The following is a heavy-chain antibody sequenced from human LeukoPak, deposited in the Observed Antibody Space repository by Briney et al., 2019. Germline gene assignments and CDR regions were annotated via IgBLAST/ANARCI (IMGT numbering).Heavy chain of an antibody. CDR3: ARTDRLVGYTYGYFDY. Sequence: SEPLSLTCAVYGGSFSGNYWSWIRQPPGKGLEWIGEIIHNRGTGRGSTSYNPSLKSRVTISVDTSRNQFSLKLNSVTAADTAVYYCARTDRLVGYTYGYFDYWGQGTLVTVSS. CDR1: GGSFSGNY. CDR2: IIHNRGTGRGST. D-gene: IGHD5-18*01. V-gene: IGHV4-34*12. J-gene: IGHJ4*02.